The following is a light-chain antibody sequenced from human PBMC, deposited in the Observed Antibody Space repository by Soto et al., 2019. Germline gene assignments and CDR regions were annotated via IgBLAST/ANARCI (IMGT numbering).Light chain of an antibody. Sequence: AIPMTQSPSSLSASVGDRVTITCRASQGIRDDLGWYQQKPGKAPKLLIYAASSLQSGVPSRFSGSGSGTDFTLTISSLQPEDFASYYCLQDNTYPLTFGGGTKVEIK. J-gene: IGKJ4*01. CDR2: AAS. CDR1: QGIRDD. V-gene: IGKV1-6*01. CDR3: LQDNTYPLT.